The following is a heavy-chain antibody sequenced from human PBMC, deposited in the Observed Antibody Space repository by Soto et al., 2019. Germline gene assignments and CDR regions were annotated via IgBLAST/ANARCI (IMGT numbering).Heavy chain of an antibody. V-gene: IGHV6-1*01. D-gene: IGHD1-26*01. CDR3: VRLIGNSWLDF. CDR2: TYYRSKWYN. CDR1: GDSVSSSSVT. J-gene: IGHJ5*01. Sequence: PSQTLSLTCAISGDSVSSSSVTWNWIRQSPSRGLEWLGRTYYRSKWYNDYAESVKSRITINPDTSKNQFSLHLNSVTPEDAAVYYCVRLIGNSWLDFWGQGTLVTGSS.